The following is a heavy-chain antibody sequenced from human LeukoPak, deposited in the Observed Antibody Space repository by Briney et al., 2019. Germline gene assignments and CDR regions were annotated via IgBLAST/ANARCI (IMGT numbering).Heavy chain of an antibody. V-gene: IGHV4-59*01. Sequence: PSETLSLTCTVSGGSISSYYWSWIRQPPGKGLEWIGYIYYSGSTNYNSSLKSRVTISLDTSKKQFSLKLKSVTAADTAVYYCARDGYYYGSGSPGGGYYYYYMDVWGKGTTVTISS. J-gene: IGHJ6*03. CDR3: ARDGYYYGSGSPGGGYYYYYMDV. D-gene: IGHD3-10*01. CDR2: IYYSGST. CDR1: GGSISSYY.